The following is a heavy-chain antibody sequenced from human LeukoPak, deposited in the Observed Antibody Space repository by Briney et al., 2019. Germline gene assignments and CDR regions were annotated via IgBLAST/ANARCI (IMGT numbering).Heavy chain of an antibody. V-gene: IGHV4-39*07. Sequence: SGTLSLTCTVSGGSISSSSYYWGWIRQPPGKGLEWIGSIYYSGSTYYNPSLKSRVTISVDTSKNQFSLKLSSVTAADTAVYYCARQFYYYGSGSYYNGAWFDPWGQGTLVTVSS. J-gene: IGHJ5*02. CDR1: GGSISSSSYY. CDR2: IYYSGST. D-gene: IGHD3-10*01. CDR3: ARQFYYYGSGSYYNGAWFDP.